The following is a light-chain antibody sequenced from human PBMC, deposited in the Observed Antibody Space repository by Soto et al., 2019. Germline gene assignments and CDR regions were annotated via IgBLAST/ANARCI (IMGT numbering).Light chain of an antibody. CDR2: VAS. CDR3: EQYNVWPLT. CDR1: QRVSSN. V-gene: IGKV3-15*01. Sequence: EIVMTQSPATLSVSPGERATLSCRASQRVSSNLAWYQQKPGQTPKLLIYVASTRATGIPARFSGSRSGTEFTLTISSLQSEDFAVYYLEQYNVWPLTCGGGTKVEFK. J-gene: IGKJ4*01.